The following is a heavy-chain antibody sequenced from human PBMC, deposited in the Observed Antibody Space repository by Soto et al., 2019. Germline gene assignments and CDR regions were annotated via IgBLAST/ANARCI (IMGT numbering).Heavy chain of an antibody. Sequence: SVNVSWKCSGDTFSCYASSWVRQAPGQGLEWMGGIIPIFGTANYAQKFQGRVTITADESTSTAYMELSSLRSEDTAVYYCAREGRQVITTDYYYGMDVRGQGTTVTVSS. J-gene: IGHJ6*02. CDR2: IIPIFGTA. D-gene: IGHD3-22*01. CDR1: GDTFSCYA. CDR3: AREGRQVITTDYYYGMDV. V-gene: IGHV1-69*13.